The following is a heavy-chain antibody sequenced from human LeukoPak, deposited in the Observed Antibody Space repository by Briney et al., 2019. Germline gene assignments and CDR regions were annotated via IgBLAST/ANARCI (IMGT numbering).Heavy chain of an antibody. J-gene: IGHJ4*02. CDR1: GGSISSYY. V-gene: IGHV4-59*08. Sequence: SETLSLTCTVSGGSISSYYWSWIRQPPGKGLEWMGYIYYSGSTNYNPSLKSRVTISVDTSKNQFSLKLSSVTAADTAVYYCARHVAEAAGWLLDYWGQGTLVTVSS. D-gene: IGHD6-19*01. CDR2: IYYSGST. CDR3: ARHVAEAAGWLLDY.